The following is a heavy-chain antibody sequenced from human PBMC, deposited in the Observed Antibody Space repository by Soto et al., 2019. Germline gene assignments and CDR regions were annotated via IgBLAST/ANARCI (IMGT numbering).Heavy chain of an antibody. J-gene: IGHJ6*02. D-gene: IGHD5-18*01. Sequence: EVQLVQSGAEVKKPGESLRISCKGSGYSFTSYWISWVRQMPGKGLEWMGRIDPSDSYTNYSPSFQGHVTISADKSISNAYLQWSSLKASDTAMYYCARHTAMELREWGYYYYGMDVWGQGTTVTVSS. CDR3: ARHTAMELREWGYYYYGMDV. CDR1: GYSFTSYW. CDR2: IDPSDSYT. V-gene: IGHV5-10-1*03.